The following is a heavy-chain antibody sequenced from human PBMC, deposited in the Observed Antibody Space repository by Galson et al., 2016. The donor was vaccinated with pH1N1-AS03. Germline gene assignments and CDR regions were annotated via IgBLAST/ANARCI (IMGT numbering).Heavy chain of an antibody. CDR1: GFTFSGYG. J-gene: IGHJ4*02. CDR3: AKYTIDWYEDY. CDR2: ISYDESHR. V-gene: IGHV3-30*18. Sequence: LRLSCAVSGFTFSGYGMHWVRQAPGKGLEWVAVISYDESHRYYADSVKGRFTVSRDNSKNTLYMQMNSLRAKDTAVFYCAKYTIDWYEDYWGQGTLVTVSS. D-gene: IGHD6-19*01.